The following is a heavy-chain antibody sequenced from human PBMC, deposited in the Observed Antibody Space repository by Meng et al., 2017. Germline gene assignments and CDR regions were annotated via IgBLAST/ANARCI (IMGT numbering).Heavy chain of an antibody. D-gene: IGHD6-19*01. CDR1: GFTFSSYS. CDR3: ARDPIPGIAVAGKFFDY. CDR2: ISSSSSYI. V-gene: IGHV3-21*01. J-gene: IGHJ4*02. Sequence: GKSLKISCAASGFTFSSYSMNWVRQAPGKGLEWVSSISSSSSYIYYADSVKGRFTISRDNAKNSLYLQMNSLRAEDTAVYYCARDPIPGIAVAGKFFDYWGQGTLVTVSS.